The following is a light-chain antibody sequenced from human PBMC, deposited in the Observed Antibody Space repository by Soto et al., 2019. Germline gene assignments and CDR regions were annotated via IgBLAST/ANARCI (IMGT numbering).Light chain of an antibody. J-gene: IGLJ2*01. CDR3: SSYTISSTLV. V-gene: IGLV2-14*03. Sequence: SALTQPASVSGSPGQSITLSCTGTSSDVGSYSYVSWYQQHPGKAPKLIIYDVSNRPSGVSNRFSGSKSGNTASLTISGLQAEDEADFYCSSYTISSTLVFGGGTKLTVL. CDR1: SSDVGSYSY. CDR2: DVS.